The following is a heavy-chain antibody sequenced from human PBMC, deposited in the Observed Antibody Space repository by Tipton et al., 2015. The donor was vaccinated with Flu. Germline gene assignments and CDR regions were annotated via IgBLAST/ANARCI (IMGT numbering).Heavy chain of an antibody. V-gene: IGHV4-38-2*01. CDR2: IYHGGTT. CDR1: GYSISSGYF. Sequence: TLSLTCAVSGYSISSGYFWGWIRQPPGKGLEWIGSIYHGGTTYYNPSLKSRVTISVDTSKNQFSLKLSSVTAADTAVYFCARARAPYYYYAMDVWGQGTTVTVSS. CDR3: ARARAPYYYYAMDV. J-gene: IGHJ6*02.